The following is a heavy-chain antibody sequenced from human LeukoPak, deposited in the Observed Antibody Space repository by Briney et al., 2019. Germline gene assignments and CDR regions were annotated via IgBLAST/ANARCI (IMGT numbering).Heavy chain of an antibody. CDR2: ISGSGGST. D-gene: IGHD3-22*01. J-gene: IGHJ4*02. V-gene: IGHV3-23*01. CDR3: AKTPRDYYDSSGYYFGY. CDR1: GFTFSSYA. Sequence: PGGSLRLSCAASGFTFSSYAMSWVRQAPGKGLEWVSAISGSGGSTYYADSVKGRFTISRDNSKNTLYLRMNSLRAEDTAVYYCAKTPRDYYDSSGYYFGYWGQGTLVTVSS.